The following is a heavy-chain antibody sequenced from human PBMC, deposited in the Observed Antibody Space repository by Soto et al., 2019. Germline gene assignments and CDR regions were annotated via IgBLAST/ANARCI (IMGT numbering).Heavy chain of an antibody. J-gene: IGHJ4*02. V-gene: IGHV2-5*02. CDR3: AHAYGGRSLY. Sequence: QITLKESGPTLVKPTQTLTLTCTFSGFSLPTDRVGVGWIRQPPGKALEWLAVIYWDDTKTYRPSLKSRLTLTKDTSKNQVALTMTDMDPVDTATYYCAHAYGGRSLYWCQGTLVTVSS. CDR2: IYWDDTK. D-gene: IGHD1-26*01. CDR1: GFSLPTDRVG.